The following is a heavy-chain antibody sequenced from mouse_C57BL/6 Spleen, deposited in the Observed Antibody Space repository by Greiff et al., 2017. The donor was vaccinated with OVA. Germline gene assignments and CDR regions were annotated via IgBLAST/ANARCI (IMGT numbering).Heavy chain of an antibody. Sequence: QQPGAELVMPGASVKLSCKASGYTFTSYWMHWVKQRPGQGLEWIGEIDPSDSYTNYNQKFKGKSTLTVDKSSSTAYMQLSSLTSEDSAVYYCARLRGAYYSNSGFAYWGQGTLVTVSA. CDR3: ARLRGAYYSNSGFAY. V-gene: IGHV1-69*01. D-gene: IGHD2-5*01. J-gene: IGHJ3*01. CDR2: IDPSDSYT. CDR1: GYTFTSYW.